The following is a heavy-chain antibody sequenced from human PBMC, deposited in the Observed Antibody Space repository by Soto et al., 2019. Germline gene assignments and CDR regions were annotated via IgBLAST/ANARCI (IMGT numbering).Heavy chain of an antibody. J-gene: IGHJ6*03. CDR2: IYPGDSDT. D-gene: IGHD5-18*01. CDR1: GYSFTSYW. Sequence: GESLKISCKGSGYSFTSYWIGWVRQMPGKGLEWMGIIYPGDSDTRYSPSFQGQVTISADKSISTAYLQWSSLKASDTAMYYCARHNTQTHSKSPYYIDILAQRTTVTVSS. V-gene: IGHV5-51*01. CDR3: ARHNTQTHSKSPYYIDI.